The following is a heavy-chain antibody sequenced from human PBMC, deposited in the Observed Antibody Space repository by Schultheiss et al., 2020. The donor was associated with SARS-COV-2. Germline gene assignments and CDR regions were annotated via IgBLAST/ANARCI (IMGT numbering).Heavy chain of an antibody. D-gene: IGHD1-26*01. V-gene: IGHV3-33*06. CDR2: IWYDGSNN. CDR3: ANRGATVGATTFDY. J-gene: IGHJ4*02. Sequence: GGSLRLSCAASGFTFNTYGMHWVRQAPGKGLEWVALIWYDGSNNYYADSVKGRFTISRDNSKNTLYLQMNSLRAEDTAVYYCANRGATVGATTFDYWGQGTLVTVSS. CDR1: GFTFNTYG.